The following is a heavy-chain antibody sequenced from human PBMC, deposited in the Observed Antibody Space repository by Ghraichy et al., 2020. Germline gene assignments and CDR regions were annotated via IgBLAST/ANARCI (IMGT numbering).Heavy chain of an antibody. CDR2: ISGSGGST. CDR1: GFTFSSYA. Sequence: GGSLRLSCAASGFTFSSYAMSWVRQAPGKGLEWVSAISGSGGSTYYADSVKGRFTISRDNSKNTLYLQMNSLRAEDTAVYYCAKDFREYYYDSSGYYYEVGYFQHWGQGTLVTVSS. D-gene: IGHD3-22*01. CDR3: AKDFREYYYDSSGYYYEVGYFQH. J-gene: IGHJ1*01. V-gene: IGHV3-23*01.